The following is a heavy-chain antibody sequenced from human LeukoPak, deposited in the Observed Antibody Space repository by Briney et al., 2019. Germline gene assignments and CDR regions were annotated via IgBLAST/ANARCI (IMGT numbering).Heavy chain of an antibody. V-gene: IGHV4-34*01. CDR3: ARPRQWLKMTKYFDY. J-gene: IGHJ4*02. CDR2: INHSGST. CDR1: GGSFSGYY. Sequence: SETLSLTCAVYGGSFSGYYWSWIRQPPGEGLEWIGEINHSGSTNYNPSLKSRVTISVDTSKNQFSLKLSSVTAADTAVYYCARPRQWLKMTKYFDYWGQGTLVTVSS. D-gene: IGHD3-22*01.